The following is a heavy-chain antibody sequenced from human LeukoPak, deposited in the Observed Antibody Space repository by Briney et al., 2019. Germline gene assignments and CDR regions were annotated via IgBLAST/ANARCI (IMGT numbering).Heavy chain of an antibody. V-gene: IGHV3-74*01. CDR2: TNEDGGMT. CDR3: ARGFGGSTDS. Sequence: GGSLRLSCTASGFTSSRSWMHWVRQAPGKGLAWVSRTNEDGGMTDYADSVKGRFTISRDNAKNTLYLQMNSLSAEDTAVYYCARGFGGSTDSWGQGTLVTVSS. J-gene: IGHJ5*01. D-gene: IGHD4-23*01. CDR1: GFTSSRSW.